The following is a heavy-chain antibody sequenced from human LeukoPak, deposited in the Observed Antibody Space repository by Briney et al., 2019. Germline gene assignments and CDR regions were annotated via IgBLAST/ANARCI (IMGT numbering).Heavy chain of an antibody. Sequence: GASVKVSCKASGGTFRSYAITWVRQAPGQGLEWMGGTIPIFGTANYAQKFQGRVTITADKSTSTAYMELSSLRSEDTAVYYCARAGAAAGTGDYYYYYMDVWGKGTTVTVSS. J-gene: IGHJ6*03. CDR2: TIPIFGTA. D-gene: IGHD6-13*01. V-gene: IGHV1-69*06. CDR3: ARAGAAAGTGDYYYYYMDV. CDR1: GGTFRSYA.